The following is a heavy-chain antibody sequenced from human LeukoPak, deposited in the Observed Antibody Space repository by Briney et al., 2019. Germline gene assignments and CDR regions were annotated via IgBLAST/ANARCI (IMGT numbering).Heavy chain of an antibody. CDR1: GFTVSSNY. CDR2: IYSGGST. Sequence: PGGSLRLSYAASGFTVSSNYMSWVRQAPGKGLEWVSVIYSGGSTYYADSVKGRFTISRDNSKNTLYLQMNSLRAEDTAVYYCARSHQQQLTLDYWGQGTLVTVSS. D-gene: IGHD6-13*01. J-gene: IGHJ4*02. CDR3: ARSHQQQLTLDY. V-gene: IGHV3-66*02.